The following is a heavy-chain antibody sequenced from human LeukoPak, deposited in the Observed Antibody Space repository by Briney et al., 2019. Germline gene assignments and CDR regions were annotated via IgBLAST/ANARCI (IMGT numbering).Heavy chain of an antibody. CDR3: ARHRSGSYIRYFDF. V-gene: IGHV4-39*01. CDR2: IYYIGTS. CDR1: GDSINTSNYF. Sequence: SETLSLTCTVSGDSINTSNYFWGWIRQSTGKGLEWIGNIYYIGTSDYSPSLKSRVTISIDTSKNQFSLSLRSVTAADTAFYYCARHRSGSYIRYFDFWGQGALVTVSS. J-gene: IGHJ4*02. D-gene: IGHD1-26*01.